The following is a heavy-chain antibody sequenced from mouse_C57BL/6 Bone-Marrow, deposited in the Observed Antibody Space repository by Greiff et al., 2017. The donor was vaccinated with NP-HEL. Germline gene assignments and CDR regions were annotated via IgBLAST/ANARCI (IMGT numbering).Heavy chain of an antibody. D-gene: IGHD2-4*01. J-gene: IGHJ4*01. Sequence: EVHLVESEGGLVQPGSSMKLSCTASGFTFSDYSMAWVRQVPEKGLEWVANINYDGSSTYYLASLKSRFIISRDNAKNILYLQMSSLKSEDTATYYCAREGGLRRRTYAMDYWGQGTSVTVSS. CDR2: INYDGSST. CDR1: GFTFSDYS. CDR3: AREGGLRRRTYAMDY. V-gene: IGHV5-16*01.